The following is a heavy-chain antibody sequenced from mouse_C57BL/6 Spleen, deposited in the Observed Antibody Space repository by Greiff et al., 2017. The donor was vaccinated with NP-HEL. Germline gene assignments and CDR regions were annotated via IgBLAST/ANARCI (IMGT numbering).Heavy chain of an antibody. Sequence: QVQLQQSGAELARPGASVKLSCKASGYTFTSYGISWVKQRTGQGLEWIGEIYPRSGNTYYNEKFKGKATLTADKSSSTAYMELRSLTSDDSAVYSCARRAGSSYFWYFDVWGTGTTVTVSS. CDR3: ARRAGSSYFWYFDV. V-gene: IGHV1-81*01. J-gene: IGHJ1*03. CDR1: GYTFTSYG. D-gene: IGHD1-1*01. CDR2: IYPRSGNT.